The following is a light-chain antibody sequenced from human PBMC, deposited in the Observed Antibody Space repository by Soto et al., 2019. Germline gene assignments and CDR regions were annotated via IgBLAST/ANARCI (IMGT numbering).Light chain of an antibody. Sequence: EILLAQAPATLSLSPGERATLSCSASQSVNNFLAWYQQKPGQAPRLLIYDASSRATGIPDRFSGSGSGTDFTLTISRLEPEDFAVYYCQQYGSSPPITFGPGTKVDI. CDR2: DAS. CDR3: QQYGSSPPIT. J-gene: IGKJ3*01. V-gene: IGKV3-20*01. CDR1: QSVNNF.